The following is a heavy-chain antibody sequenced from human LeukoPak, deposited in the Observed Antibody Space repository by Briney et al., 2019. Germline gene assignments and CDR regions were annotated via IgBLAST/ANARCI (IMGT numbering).Heavy chain of an antibody. Sequence: GGSLRLSCVASGFPFSNYWMSWVRQAPGTGLEWVANIKEDGSEKYYVDSVKGRFTISRDNAKNSLYLQMNSLRAEDTAVYYCARDLTTDDYAFDPWGQGTLVTVSS. CDR1: GFPFSNYW. V-gene: IGHV3-7*01. J-gene: IGHJ5*02. CDR2: IKEDGSEK. D-gene: IGHD4-17*01. CDR3: ARDLTTDDYAFDP.